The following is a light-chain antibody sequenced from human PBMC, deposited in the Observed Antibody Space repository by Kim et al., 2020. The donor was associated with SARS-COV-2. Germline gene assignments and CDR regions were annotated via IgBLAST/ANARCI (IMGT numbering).Light chain of an antibody. CDR3: QQYDSSPLT. J-gene: IGKJ4*01. V-gene: IGKV1-5*03. CDR2: KAS. Sequence: DIQMTQSPSTLSASVGVKVTITCRAGQSISSWLAWYQQKPGKAPNLLIYKASSLETGVPSRFSGTGSGTEFTLTISSLQPDDFATYYCQQYDSSPLTFGGGTKVDIK. CDR1: QSISSW.